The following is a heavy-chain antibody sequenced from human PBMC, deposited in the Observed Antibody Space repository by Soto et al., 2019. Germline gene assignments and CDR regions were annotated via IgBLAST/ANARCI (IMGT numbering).Heavy chain of an antibody. Sequence: QVQLVESGGGVVQPGRSLRLSCAASGFTFSSYAMHWVRQAPGKGLEWVAVISYDGSNKYYADSVKGRFTISRDNSKNTLYLQMNSLRAEDTAVYYCAKDLTGGGAHWGQGTLVTVSS. CDR2: ISYDGSNK. CDR3: AKDLTGGGAH. J-gene: IGHJ4*02. D-gene: IGHD3-16*01. V-gene: IGHV3-30-3*01. CDR1: GFTFSSYA.